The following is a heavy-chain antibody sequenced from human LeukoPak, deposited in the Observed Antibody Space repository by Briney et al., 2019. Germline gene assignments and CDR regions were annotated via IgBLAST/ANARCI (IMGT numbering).Heavy chain of an antibody. CDR2: IYHSGST. J-gene: IGHJ4*02. D-gene: IGHD3-10*01. V-gene: IGHV4-30-2*01. CDR3: ARDQDYYGSGSYGPDH. CDR1: GGSFSSGCYY. Sequence: SETLSLTCTVSGGSFSSGCYYWSWIRQPPGKGLEWFGYIYHSGSTFYNPSLKSRVTISVDTSKNQFSLKLSSVTAADTAIYYCARDQDYYGSGSYGPDHWGQGTQVTVSS.